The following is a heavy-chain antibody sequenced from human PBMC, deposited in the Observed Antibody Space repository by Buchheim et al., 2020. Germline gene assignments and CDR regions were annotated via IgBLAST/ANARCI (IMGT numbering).Heavy chain of an antibody. V-gene: IGHV3-23*01. Sequence: EVQLLESGGGLVQPGGSLRLSCAASGFTFSSYAMGWVRQAPGKGLEWVTAISGSGGSTYYADSVKGRFTISRDNSKNSLYLQMNSLRAEDTAVYYCAKDGRPQYDSSASFDYWGQGTL. D-gene: IGHD3-22*01. CDR1: GFTFSSYA. CDR2: ISGSGGST. J-gene: IGHJ4*02. CDR3: AKDGRPQYDSSASFDY.